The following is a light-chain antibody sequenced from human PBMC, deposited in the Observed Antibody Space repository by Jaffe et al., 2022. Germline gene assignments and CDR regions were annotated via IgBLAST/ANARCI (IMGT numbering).Light chain of an antibody. Sequence: SSELTQDPAVSVALGQTVRITCQGDSLRTYYASWYQQKPGQAPVVVIYGKNNRPSGIRDRFSASSSGNTASLTITGAQAEDEADYYCNSPDISGAYVVFGGGTKLTVL. J-gene: IGLJ2*01. V-gene: IGLV3-19*01. CDR2: GKN. CDR1: SLRTYY. CDR3: NSPDISGAYVV.